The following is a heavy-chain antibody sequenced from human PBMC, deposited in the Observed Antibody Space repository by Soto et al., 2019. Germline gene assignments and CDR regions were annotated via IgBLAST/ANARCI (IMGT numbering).Heavy chain of an antibody. Sequence: PGESLKISCKGSGYSFTSYWIGWVRQMPGKGLEWMGIIYPGDSDTRYSPSFQGQVTISADKSISTAYLQWSSLKASDTAMYYCARISDYYGSGSYYRAFDIWGQGTRVTV. CDR2: IYPGDSDT. V-gene: IGHV5-51*01. D-gene: IGHD3-10*01. CDR3: ARISDYYGSGSYYRAFDI. J-gene: IGHJ3*02. CDR1: GYSFTSYW.